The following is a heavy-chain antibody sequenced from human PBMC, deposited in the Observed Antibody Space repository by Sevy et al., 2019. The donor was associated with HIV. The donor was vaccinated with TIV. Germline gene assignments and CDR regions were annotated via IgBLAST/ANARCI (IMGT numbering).Heavy chain of an antibody. CDR2: MCHTGIT. D-gene: IGHD5-18*01. V-gene: IGHV4-59*13. Sequence: SETLSLTCTVSGGSISGYCCNWIRQSPGKGLEWIGYMCHTGITNYNPSLKSRVTISLDTSRNQFSLRLSSVTAADTAVYYCARAGHSYGLFDYWGQGTLVTVSS. J-gene: IGHJ4*02. CDR1: GGSISGYC. CDR3: ARAGHSYGLFDY.